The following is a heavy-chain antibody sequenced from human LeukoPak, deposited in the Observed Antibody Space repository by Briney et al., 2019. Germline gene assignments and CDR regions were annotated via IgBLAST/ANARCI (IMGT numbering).Heavy chain of an antibody. V-gene: IGHV3-21*01. CDR2: ISSSSSYI. Sequence: GGSLRLSCAASGFTFSSYSMNWVRQAPGKGLEWVSSISSSSSYIYYADSVKGRFTISRDNAKNSLYLQMNSLRAEDTAVYYRARVAGHCSSTSCFFDYWGQGTLVTVSS. D-gene: IGHD2-2*01. CDR3: ARVAGHCSSTSCFFDY. CDR1: GFTFSSYS. J-gene: IGHJ4*02.